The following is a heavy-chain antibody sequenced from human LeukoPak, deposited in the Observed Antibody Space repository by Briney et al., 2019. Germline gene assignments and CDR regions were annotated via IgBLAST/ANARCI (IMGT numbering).Heavy chain of an antibody. CDR1: GFTFSKYG. D-gene: IGHD3-3*01. CDR3: ARMYYDFWTGYYDY. J-gene: IGHJ4*02. CDR2: ISYDGDNK. V-gene: IGHV3-30*03. Sequence: GRSLKLSCAVSGFTFSKYGMHWVRQAPGKGLEWVAVISYDGDNKYYGDSVKGRFTISRDDSKNTLYLQMSSLRAEDTAIYYCARMYYDFWTGYYDYWGQGTLVTVSS.